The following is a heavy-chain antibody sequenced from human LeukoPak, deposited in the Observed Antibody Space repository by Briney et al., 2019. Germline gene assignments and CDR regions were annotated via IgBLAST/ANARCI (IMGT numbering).Heavy chain of an antibody. J-gene: IGHJ4*02. D-gene: IGHD5-24*01. V-gene: IGHV1-2*06. Sequence: ASVKVSCKAPGYTFTSYYMHWVRQAPGQGLEWMGRINPNSGGTNYAQKFQGRVTMTRDTSISTAYMELSSLRSDDTAVYYCARGDLEMAIDYWGQGTLVTVSS. CDR3: ARGDLEMAIDY. CDR1: GYTFTSYY. CDR2: INPNSGGT.